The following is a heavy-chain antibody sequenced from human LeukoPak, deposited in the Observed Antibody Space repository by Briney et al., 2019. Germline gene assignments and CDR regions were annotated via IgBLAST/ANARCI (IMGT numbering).Heavy chain of an antibody. CDR1: GFTFCSYE. J-gene: IGHJ6*02. Sequence: GGSLRLSCAASGFTFCSYEMYWVRQAPGKGLEWVSYIRSSGSDISYAVTVKGRLNITRDNAKTSLYLQMNSLRAEDTAVYYCARDRKASYNWNYRPYYYYGMDVWGQGTTVTVSS. CDR2: IRSSGSDI. D-gene: IGHD1-7*01. CDR3: ARDRKASYNWNYRPYYYYGMDV. V-gene: IGHV3-48*03.